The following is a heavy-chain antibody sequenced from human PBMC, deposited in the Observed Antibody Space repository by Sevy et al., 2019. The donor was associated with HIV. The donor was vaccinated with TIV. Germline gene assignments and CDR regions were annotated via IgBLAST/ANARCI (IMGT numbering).Heavy chain of an antibody. D-gene: IGHD3-9*01. J-gene: IGHJ5*02. Sequence: SETLSLTCTVSGGSISSYYWSWIRQPAGKGLEWIGRIYTSGSTNYNPSLKSRVTMSVDTSKNQFSLKLSSVTAADTAVYYCARDHYDISLNWFDPWGQGTLVTVSS. CDR1: GGSISSYY. CDR3: ARDHYDISLNWFDP. V-gene: IGHV4-4*07. CDR2: IYTSGST.